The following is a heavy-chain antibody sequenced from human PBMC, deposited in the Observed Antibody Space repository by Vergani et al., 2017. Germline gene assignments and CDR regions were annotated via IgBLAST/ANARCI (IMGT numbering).Heavy chain of an antibody. J-gene: IGHJ6*02. D-gene: IGHD3-10*01. CDR2: IHHSGDT. V-gene: IGHV4-38-2*01. CDR1: DSSIMTNPY. Sequence: QVQLQESCPGLVQPSETLTLTCDVSDSSIMTNPYWGWFRQSPGKGLEWIGCIHHSGDTHYNSSLKSRVSISIVSSSKFSLSLTSVTAADTAIYYCARHRGSGGFFPSSYFYGMDVWGHGTTVTVSS. CDR3: ARHRGSGGFFPSSYFYGMDV.